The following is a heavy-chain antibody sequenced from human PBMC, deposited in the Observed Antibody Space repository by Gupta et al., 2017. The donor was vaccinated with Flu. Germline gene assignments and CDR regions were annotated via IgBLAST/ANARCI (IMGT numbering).Heavy chain of an antibody. J-gene: IGHJ4*02. V-gene: IGHV1-69*08. CDR2: IIPILGIA. D-gene: IGHD2-21*02. CDR1: GGTFSSYT. Sequence: QVQLVQSGAEVKKPGSSVKVSCKASGGTFSSYTISWVRQAPGQGLEWMGRIIPILGIANYAQKFQGRVTITADKSTSTAYMELSSLRSEDTAVYYCAREWGYCGGDCYSRSFDYWGQGTLVTVSS. CDR3: AREWGYCGGDCYSRSFDY.